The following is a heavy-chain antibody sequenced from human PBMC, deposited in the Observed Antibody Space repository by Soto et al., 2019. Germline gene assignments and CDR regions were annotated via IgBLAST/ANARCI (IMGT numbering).Heavy chain of an antibody. CDR2: IYYSGST. V-gene: IGHV4-59*01. CDR1: GGSISSYY. CDR3: ARSSGDSSGYSSDY. J-gene: IGHJ4*02. Sequence: SETLSLTCTVSGGSISSYYWSWIRQPPGKGLEWIGYIYYSGSTNYNPSLKSRVTISVDTSKNQFSLKLSSVTAADTAVYHCARSSGDSSGYSSDYWGQGTLVTVS. D-gene: IGHD3-22*01.